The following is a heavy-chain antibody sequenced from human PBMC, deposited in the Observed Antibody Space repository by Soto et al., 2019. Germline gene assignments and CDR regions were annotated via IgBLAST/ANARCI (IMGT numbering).Heavy chain of an antibody. D-gene: IGHD3-22*01. CDR2: ISGGGSST. J-gene: IGHJ4*02. CDR1: GFTFSGYG. CDR3: AKEWNVYSYDSGGYYFQTSFDY. Sequence: GGSLRLSCAAFGFTFSGYGMSWVRQAPGKGPEWVSGISGGGSSTYYTDSVKGRFTISRDNSKNTLYLQMNSLRAEDTAVYYCAKEWNVYSYDSGGYYFQTSFDYWGQGTLVTVYS. V-gene: IGHV3-23*01.